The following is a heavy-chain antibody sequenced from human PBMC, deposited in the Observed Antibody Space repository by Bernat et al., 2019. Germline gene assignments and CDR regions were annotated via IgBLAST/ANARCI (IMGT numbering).Heavy chain of an antibody. J-gene: IGHJ5*02. CDR1: GGSFSGYY. CDR3: ARWLYDFWSGYRRKEGWFDR. V-gene: IGHV4-34*01. CDR2: INHSGST. Sequence: QVQLQQWGAGLLKPSETLSLTCAVYGGSFSGYYWSWIRQPPGKGLEWIGEINHSGSTNYNPSLKSRVTISVDTSKNQFSLKLSSVTAADTAVYYCARWLYDFWSGYRRKEGWFDRWGQGTLVTVSS. D-gene: IGHD3-3*01.